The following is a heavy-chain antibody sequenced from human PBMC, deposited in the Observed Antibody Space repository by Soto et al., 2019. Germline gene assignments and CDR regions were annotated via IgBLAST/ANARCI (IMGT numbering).Heavy chain of an antibody. CDR2: IKQDGSEE. V-gene: IGHV3-7*01. CDR3: ARIAASGRGWDV. CDR1: GFTFSSYW. Sequence: EVQLVESGGGLVQPGGSLRLSCVDSGFTFSSYWMSWVRQAPVKGLEWVGNIKQDGSEENYVDSVKGRFTISRDNAKKSMYLPMNRLRVEDTAVYYCARIAASGRGWDVWGQGTTVVVSS. D-gene: IGHD6-13*01. J-gene: IGHJ6*02.